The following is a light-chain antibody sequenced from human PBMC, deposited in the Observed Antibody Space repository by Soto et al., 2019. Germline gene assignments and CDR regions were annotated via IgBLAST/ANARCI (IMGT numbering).Light chain of an antibody. V-gene: IGKV1-5*01. J-gene: IGKJ1*01. Sequence: IQMTQSPSTLSASVGDRVTITCRASQSIINWLAWYQQRPGKAPNLLIYDASSLESGVPSRFSGSGSGTAFTLTINSLQPDDFATYYCQQYNGYSTFGQGTKVAIK. CDR2: DAS. CDR1: QSIINW. CDR3: QQYNGYST.